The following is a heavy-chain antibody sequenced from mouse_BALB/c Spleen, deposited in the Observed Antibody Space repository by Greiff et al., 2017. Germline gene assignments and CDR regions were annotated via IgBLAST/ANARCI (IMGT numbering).Heavy chain of an antibody. CDR1: GFTFSDYY. Sequence: EVNVVESGGGLVKPGGSLKLSCAASGFTFSDYYMYWVRQTPEKRLEWVATISDGGSYTYYPDSVKGRFTISRDNAKNNLYLQMSSLKSEDTAMYYCAREGNWDDWGQGTTLTVSS. V-gene: IGHV5-4*02. CDR2: ISDGGSYT. D-gene: IGHD4-1*01. CDR3: AREGNWDD. J-gene: IGHJ2*01.